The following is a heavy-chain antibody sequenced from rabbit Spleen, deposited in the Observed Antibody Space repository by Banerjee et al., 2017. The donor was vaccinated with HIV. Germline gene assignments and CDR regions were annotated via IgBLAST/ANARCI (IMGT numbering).Heavy chain of an antibody. CDR2: LDSGSSGFT. V-gene: IGHV1S40*01. CDR3: ARDTSSSFSSYGMDL. Sequence: QSLEESGGGLVKPGASLTLTCTASGFSLNSGYDMCWVRQAPGKGLEWIACLDSGSSGFTYFATWAKGRFTISKTSSTTVTLQMTRLTAADTATYFCARDTSSSFSSYGMDLWGPGTLVTVS. CDR1: GFSLNSGYD. J-gene: IGHJ6*01. D-gene: IGHD1-1*01.